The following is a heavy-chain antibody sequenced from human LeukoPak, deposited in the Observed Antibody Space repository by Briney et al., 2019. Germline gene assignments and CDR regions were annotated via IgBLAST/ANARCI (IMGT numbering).Heavy chain of an antibody. CDR2: LGRSGDA. D-gene: IGHD2-21*01. Sequence: GGSLRLSCTPSGFSFSSQTMTWVRQAPGKGLEWVSVLGRSGDAHYADSVEGRFTISRDISKSTLFLQMNSLRAEDTALYYCAKEGALIAGCAFDMWGRGTMVTVSS. V-gene: IGHV3-23*01. CDR1: GFSFSSQT. CDR3: AKEGALIAGCAFDM. J-gene: IGHJ3*02.